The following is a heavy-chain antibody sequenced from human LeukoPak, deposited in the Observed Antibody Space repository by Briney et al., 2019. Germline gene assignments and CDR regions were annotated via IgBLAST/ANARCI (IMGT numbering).Heavy chain of an antibody. CDR2: INHSGST. D-gene: IGHD2-21*01. CDR1: GGSFSGYY. Sequence: PSETLSLTCAVYGGSFSGYYWSWIRQPPGKGLEWIGEINHSGSTNYNPSLKSRVTISVDTSKNQFSLKLTSVTAADTAVYYCATSGDWNSFDYWGQGTLVTVSS. CDR3: ATSGDWNSFDY. V-gene: IGHV4-34*01. J-gene: IGHJ4*02.